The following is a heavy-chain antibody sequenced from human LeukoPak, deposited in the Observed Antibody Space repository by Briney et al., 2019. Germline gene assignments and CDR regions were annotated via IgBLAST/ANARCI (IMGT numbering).Heavy chain of an antibody. V-gene: IGHV4-39*01. CDR3: AGQATMIVVW. D-gene: IGHD3-22*01. CDR2: IYYSGST. Sequence: SETLSLTCTVSGGSISSSSYYWGWIRQPPGKGLEWIGSIYYSGSTYYNPSLKSRVTISVDTSKNQFSLKLSSVTAADTAVYYCAGQATMIVVWWGQGTLVTVSS. CDR1: GGSISSSSYY. J-gene: IGHJ4*02.